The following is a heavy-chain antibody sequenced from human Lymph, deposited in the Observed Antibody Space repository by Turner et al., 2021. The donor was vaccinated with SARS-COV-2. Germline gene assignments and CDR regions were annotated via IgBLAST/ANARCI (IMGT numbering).Heavy chain of an antibody. D-gene: IGHD1-1*01. CDR1: GFIVSSNY. Sequence: EVQLVETGGGLIQPGGSLSLSCAASGFIVSSNYMNWVRQDPGKGLEWVSLIYSGGSTYYADSVKGRFTISRDNSKNTLYLQMNSLRAEDTDVYYCARDLQLYGMDVWGQGTTVTVSS. V-gene: IGHV3-53*02. CDR3: ARDLQLYGMDV. J-gene: IGHJ6*02. CDR2: IYSGGST.